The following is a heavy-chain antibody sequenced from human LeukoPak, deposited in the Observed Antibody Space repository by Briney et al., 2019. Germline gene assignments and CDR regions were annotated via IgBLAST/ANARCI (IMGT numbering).Heavy chain of an antibody. D-gene: IGHD5-12*01. J-gene: IGHJ5*02. CDR1: GYTFSDYY. Sequence: GASVKVSCKASGYTFSDYYIHWVRQAPGQGLEWTGWINPKSSGTNYAQKFEGRVTMTRDTSISTAYMELSRLGSDDTAIYYCARDGGYNGYYNWVDPWGQGTLVTVSS. CDR2: INPKSSGT. CDR3: ARDGGYNGYYNWVDP. V-gene: IGHV1-2*02.